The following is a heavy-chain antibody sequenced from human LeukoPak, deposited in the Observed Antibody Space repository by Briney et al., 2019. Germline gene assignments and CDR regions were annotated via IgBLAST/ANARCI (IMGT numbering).Heavy chain of an antibody. J-gene: IGHJ1*01. CDR1: GFTFSGYA. V-gene: IGHV3-23*01. CDR3: AKFPTGYLRAPKH. Sequence: PGGSLRLSCAASGFTFSGYAMSWVRQAPGKGLEWVSAISGSGGSTYYADSVKGRFTIPRDNSKNTLYLQMNSLRAEDTAVYYCAKFPTGYLRAPKHWGQGTLGSVSS. D-gene: IGHD1-1*01. CDR2: ISGSGGST.